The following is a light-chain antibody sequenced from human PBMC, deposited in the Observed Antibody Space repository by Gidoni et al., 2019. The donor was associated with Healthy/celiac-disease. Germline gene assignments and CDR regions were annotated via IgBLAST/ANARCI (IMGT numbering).Light chain of an antibody. CDR1: SSDVGGYNY. J-gene: IGLJ2*01. CDR3: SSYSSSSTRV. Sequence: HSALTQPAYVSGSPGQSFTISCTGTSSDVGGYNYISWYQQHPGKAPKLMLYDVSNRPSGVSNRFSGSKSGNTASLTISGLQAEDESDYYCSSYSSSSTRVFGGGTKLTVL. V-gene: IGLV2-14*01. CDR2: DVS.